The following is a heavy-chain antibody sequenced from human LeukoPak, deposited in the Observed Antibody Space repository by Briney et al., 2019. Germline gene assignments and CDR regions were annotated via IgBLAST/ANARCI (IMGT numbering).Heavy chain of an antibody. J-gene: IGHJ4*02. CDR1: GASISSYY. D-gene: IGHD6-13*01. V-gene: IGHV4-59*01. CDR2: LFYSGST. CDR3: ASGPYPAAGTDHQFDY. Sequence: PSETLSLTCTVSGASISSYYWSWLRQPPGKRLEWIGYLFYSGSTNYNPSLKSRVTISVDTSKNQFSLKLSSMTAADTAVYDCASGPYPAAGTDHQFDYWGQGTLVTVSS.